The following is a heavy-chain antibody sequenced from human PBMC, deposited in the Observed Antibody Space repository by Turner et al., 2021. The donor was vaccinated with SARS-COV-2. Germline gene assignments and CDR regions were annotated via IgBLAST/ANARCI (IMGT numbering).Heavy chain of an antibody. V-gene: IGHV3-23*01. CDR1: GFTFSSYA. D-gene: IGHD3-10*01. Sequence: GQRLESGGGLVQPGGSLRLSCAASGFTFSSYAMSWVRQAPGKGLEWVSAISGSGVSTYYADSVKGRFTISRDNSKNTLYLQMNSLRAEDTAVYYCAKGEGYGSGAFDIWGQGTMVTVSS. J-gene: IGHJ3*02. CDR3: AKGEGYGSGAFDI. CDR2: ISGSGVST.